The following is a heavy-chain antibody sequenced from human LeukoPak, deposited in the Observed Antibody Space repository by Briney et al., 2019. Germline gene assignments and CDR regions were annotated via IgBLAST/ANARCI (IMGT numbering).Heavy chain of an antibody. D-gene: IGHD6-13*01. CDR1: GGSISSYY. V-gene: IGHV4-59*01. CDR3: ARTKQQLSDYYYYYYMDV. J-gene: IGHJ6*03. CDR2: IYYSGST. Sequence: SETLSLTCTVSGGSISSYYWSWIRQPPGKGLEWSGYIYYSGSTNYNPSLKSRVTISVDTSKNQFSLKLSSVTAADTAVYYCARTKQQLSDYYYYYYMDVWGKRTTVTVSS.